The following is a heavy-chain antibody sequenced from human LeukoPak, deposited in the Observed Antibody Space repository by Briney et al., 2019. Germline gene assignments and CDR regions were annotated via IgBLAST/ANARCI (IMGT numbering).Heavy chain of an antibody. D-gene: IGHD6-19*01. V-gene: IGHV3-23*01. CDR3: AMTGHSSGWYLIRPAAYFDY. J-gene: IGHJ4*02. CDR2: ISGSGGST. CDR1: GFTFSSYA. Sequence: PGGSLRLSCAASGFTFSSYAMSWVRQAPGKGLEWVSAISGSGGSTYYADSVKGRFTISRDNSKNTLYLQMNSLRAEDTAVYYCAMTGHSSGWYLIRPAAYFDYWGQGTLVTVSS.